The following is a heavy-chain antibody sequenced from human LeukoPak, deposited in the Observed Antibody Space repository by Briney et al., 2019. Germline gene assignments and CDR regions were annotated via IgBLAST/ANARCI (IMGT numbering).Heavy chain of an antibody. V-gene: IGHV1-2*02. CDR2: INPNSGGT. CDR1: GYTFTGYY. Sequence: GASVKVSCKASGYTFTGYYMHWVRQAPGQGLEWMGWINPNSGGTNYAQKFQGRVTMTRDTSISTAYMELSRLRSDDTAVYYCARDSSGDSSGYLIDPWGQGTLVTVSS. J-gene: IGHJ5*02. D-gene: IGHD3-22*01. CDR3: ARDSSGDSSGYLIDP.